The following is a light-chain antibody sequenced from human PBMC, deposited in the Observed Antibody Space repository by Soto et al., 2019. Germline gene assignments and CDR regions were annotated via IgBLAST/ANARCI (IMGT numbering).Light chain of an antibody. J-gene: IGLJ2*01. V-gene: IGLV6-57*04. CDR3: QSYDSSFVV. Sequence: NFMLTQPHSVSESPGKTVTISCTRSSGSIANNYVQWYQQCPGSAPTAVIYESKQRPSGVPDRFSGSTDGSSNSASLTISGLQTEDEADYYCQSYDSSFVVFGGGTKLTVL. CDR1: SGSIANNY. CDR2: ESK.